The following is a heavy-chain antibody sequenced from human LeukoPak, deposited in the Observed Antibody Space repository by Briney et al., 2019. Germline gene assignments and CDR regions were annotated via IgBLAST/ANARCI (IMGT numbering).Heavy chain of an antibody. Sequence: GESLRLSCTVSGFTFSSYWMSWVRQAPGKGLEWVANIKQDGSEKYYVDSVKGRFTISRDNAKNSLYLQMNSLRAEDTAMYYCARKNGLDVWGQGTTVTVSS. CDR1: GFTFSSYW. V-gene: IGHV3-7*01. CDR2: IKQDGSEK. J-gene: IGHJ6*02. CDR3: ARKNGLDV.